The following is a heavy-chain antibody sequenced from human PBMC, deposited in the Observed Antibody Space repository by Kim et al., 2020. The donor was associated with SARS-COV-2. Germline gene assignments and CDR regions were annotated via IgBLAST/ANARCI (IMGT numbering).Heavy chain of an antibody. V-gene: IGHV3-21*01. J-gene: IGHJ1*01. CDR2: ISSTSNDI. CDR3: ARAFDYYDRSGDYRTEYFKD. CDR1: GFTFNSYS. Sequence: GGSLRLSCAASGFTFNSYSMNWVRQAPGSGLEWVSSISSTSNDIYYEDLVKGRFTISRDNAKNSLYLQMNSLRDEDTAVYYCARAFDYYDRSGDYRTEYFKDWGQGTLVTVSS. D-gene: IGHD3-22*01.